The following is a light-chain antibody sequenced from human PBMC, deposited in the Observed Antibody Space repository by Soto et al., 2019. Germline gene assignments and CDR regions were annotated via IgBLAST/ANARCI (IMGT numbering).Light chain of an antibody. CDR3: QQYGRSPGLFT. CDR2: DAS. Sequence: EMVLTQSPGTLSLSPGERATLSCRASQSVSSIYLAWYQQKPGQAPRLLIYDASSRAAGIPDRFSGSASGTDFTLTISRLEPEDSAVYYCQQYGRSPGLFTFGPGTKVEIK. J-gene: IGKJ3*01. V-gene: IGKV3-20*01. CDR1: QSVSSIY.